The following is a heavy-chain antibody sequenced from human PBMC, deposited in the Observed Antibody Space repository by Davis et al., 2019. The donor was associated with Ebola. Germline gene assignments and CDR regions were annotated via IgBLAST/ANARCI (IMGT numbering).Heavy chain of an antibody. CDR3: ARDGCSSTSCFYYYYGMDV. Sequence: ASVKVSCKASGGTFSSYAISWVRQAPGQGLEWMGIINPSGGSTSYAQKFQGRVTMTRDTSTSTVYMELSSLRAEDTAVYYCARDGCSSTSCFYYYYGMDVWGKGTTVTVSS. CDR2: INPSGGST. V-gene: IGHV1-46*01. J-gene: IGHJ6*04. D-gene: IGHD2-2*01. CDR1: GGTFSSYA.